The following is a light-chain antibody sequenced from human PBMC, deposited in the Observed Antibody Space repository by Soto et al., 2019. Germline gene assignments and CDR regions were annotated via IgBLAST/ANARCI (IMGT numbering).Light chain of an antibody. J-gene: IGKJ4*01. CDR3: HQYNIWPPLL. CDR2: GAS. CDR1: QSVRSN. V-gene: IGKV3-15*01. Sequence: EIVMTQSPVTLSVSPGGRATLSCRASQSVRSNLAWYQQKPGQAPRLLIYGASTRATGIPARFSGSGSGTEYTLTISDLQSEDFAVYYCHQYNIWPPLLFGGGTKVEIK.